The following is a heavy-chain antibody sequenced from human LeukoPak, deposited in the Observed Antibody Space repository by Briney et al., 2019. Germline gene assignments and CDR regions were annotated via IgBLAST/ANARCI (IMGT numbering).Heavy chain of an antibody. J-gene: IGHJ6*03. D-gene: IGHD1-26*01. CDR1: GFTFSSYN. V-gene: IGHV3-21*01. CDR3: ARDPYSGNYGNYYYYYMDV. Sequence: GGSLRLSCAASGFTFSSYNMNWVRQAPGRALEWVSSITSSGTYIFYADSVKGRFTISRDNAKNSLYLQMNSLGPEDTAVYYCARDPYSGNYGNYYYYYMDVWGKGTTVTISS. CDR2: ITSSGTYI.